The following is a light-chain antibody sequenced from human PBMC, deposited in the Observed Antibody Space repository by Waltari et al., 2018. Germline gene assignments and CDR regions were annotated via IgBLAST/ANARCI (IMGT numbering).Light chain of an antibody. CDR3: HQYGYSPRT. Sequence: EVVLTQSPATLSLSPGERATLSCRASQSVSTVYLAWFQQKPGQAPRLLIYGASSRATGIPDRFSGSGSVTDFTLTISRLEPEDFAVYYCHQYGYSPRTFGQGTKVDIK. J-gene: IGKJ1*01. CDR2: GAS. CDR1: QSVSTVY. V-gene: IGKV3-20*01.